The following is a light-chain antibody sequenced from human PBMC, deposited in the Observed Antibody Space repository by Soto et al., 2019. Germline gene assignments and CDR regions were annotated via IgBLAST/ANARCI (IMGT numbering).Light chain of an antibody. CDR2: AAS. CDR1: QSIGNF. V-gene: IGKV1-39*01. J-gene: IGKJ2*01. CDR3: QQSYTTPPES. Sequence: IPMTQSPSSLSASVGDRVTITCRASQSIGNFLNWYQQRPGKAPKLLIYAASSLESGVPSRFTARASGTEFTIIISSLQPEDSATYYFQQSYTTPPESFGQGTKLEIK.